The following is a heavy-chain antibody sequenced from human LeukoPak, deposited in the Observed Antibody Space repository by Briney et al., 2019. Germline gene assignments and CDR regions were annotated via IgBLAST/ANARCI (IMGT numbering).Heavy chain of an antibody. CDR2: INPNSGGT. D-gene: IGHD3-22*01. J-gene: IGHJ4*02. Sequence: GASVKVSCKASGYTFTDYYMHWVRQAPGQGLERMGWINPNSGGTNYAQNFQGRVTMTRDMSISTAYMELSRLRSDDTAVYYCARASYYYDSSGYPGYYFDYWGQGTLVTVSS. V-gene: IGHV1-2*02. CDR1: GYTFTDYY. CDR3: ARASYYYDSSGYPGYYFDY.